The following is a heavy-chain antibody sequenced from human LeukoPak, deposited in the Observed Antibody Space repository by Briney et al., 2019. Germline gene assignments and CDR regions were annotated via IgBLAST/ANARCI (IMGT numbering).Heavy chain of an antibody. Sequence: SETLSLTCAVYGGSFSSYYWSWIRQPPGKGLEWIGEINHSGSTNYNPSLKSRVTISVDTSKNQFSLKLSSVTATDTAVYYCARQGEGYCSSTSCYSNYYYYMDVWGKGTTVTVSS. J-gene: IGHJ6*03. D-gene: IGHD2-2*01. CDR1: GGSFSSYY. CDR3: ARQGEGYCSSTSCYSNYYYYMDV. V-gene: IGHV4-34*01. CDR2: INHSGST.